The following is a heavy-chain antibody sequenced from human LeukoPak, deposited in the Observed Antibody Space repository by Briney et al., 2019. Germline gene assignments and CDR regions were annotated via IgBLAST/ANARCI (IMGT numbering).Heavy chain of an antibody. D-gene: IGHD5-24*01. CDR2: IYTSGST. CDR1: GGSISSGSYY. V-gene: IGHV4-61*02. CDR3: ARRRGGYNFGSFYFDY. Sequence: SETLSLTCTVSGGSISSGSYYWSWIRQPAGKGLEWIGRIYTSGSTNYNPSLKSRVTISVDTSKNQFSLSLNSVTAADTAVYYCARRRGGYNFGSFYFDYWGQGILVTVSS. J-gene: IGHJ4*02.